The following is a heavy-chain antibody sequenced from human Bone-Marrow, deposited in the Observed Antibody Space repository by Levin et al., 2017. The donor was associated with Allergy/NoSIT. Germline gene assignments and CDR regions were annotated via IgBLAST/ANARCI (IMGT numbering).Heavy chain of an antibody. CDR3: EVMSVNVEVIP. CDR2: INPNGGST. Sequence: GESLKISCKASGYTFTDYYIHWVRQAPGQGLEWMGVINPNGGSTTYAHNFQGRLTLTRDTSTSTVYMDLSTLRSEDTAVYYCEVMSVNVEVIPWGQGTLVTVSS. D-gene: IGHD2-15*01. J-gene: IGHJ4*02. V-gene: IGHV1-46*01. CDR1: GYTFTDYY.